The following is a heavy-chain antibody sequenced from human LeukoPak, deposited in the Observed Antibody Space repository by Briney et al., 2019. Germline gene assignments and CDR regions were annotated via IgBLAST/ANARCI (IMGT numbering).Heavy chain of an antibody. D-gene: IGHD4-17*01. V-gene: IGHV3-66*01. CDR2: IYSGGST. Sequence: GGSLRLSCAASGFTVSSSYMSWVRQAPGKGLEWVSVIYSGGSTYYADSVKGRFTISRDNSKNTLYLQMNSLRADDTAVYYCARVRDGDYYDYWGQGTQVTVSS. CDR3: ARVRDGDYYDY. CDR1: GFTVSSSY. J-gene: IGHJ4*02.